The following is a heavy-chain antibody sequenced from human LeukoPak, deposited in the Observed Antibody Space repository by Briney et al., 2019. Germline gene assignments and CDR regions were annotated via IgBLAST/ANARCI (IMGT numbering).Heavy chain of an antibody. J-gene: IGHJ6*02. D-gene: IGHD6-6*01. Sequence: ASVKVSCKASGGTFISYAISWVRQAPGQGLEWMGGIIPIFGTANYAQKFQGRVTITADESTSTAYMELSSLRSEDTAVYYCASRIAARPPPYYYGMDVWGQGTTVTVSS. CDR3: ASRIAARPPPYYYGMDV. V-gene: IGHV1-69*13. CDR1: GGTFISYA. CDR2: IIPIFGTA.